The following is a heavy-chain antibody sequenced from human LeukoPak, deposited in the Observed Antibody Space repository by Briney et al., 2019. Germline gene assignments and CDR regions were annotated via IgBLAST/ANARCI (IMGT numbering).Heavy chain of an antibody. J-gene: IGHJ4*02. Sequence: ASVKVSCKASGGTFSSYAISWVRQAPGQGLEWMGGLIPIFGTANYAQKFQGRVTITADESTSTAYMELSSLRSEDTAVYYCARESPSTFYFDYWGQGTLVTVSS. V-gene: IGHV1-69*13. CDR3: ARESPSTFYFDY. D-gene: IGHD1-1*01. CDR2: LIPIFGTA. CDR1: GGTFSSYA.